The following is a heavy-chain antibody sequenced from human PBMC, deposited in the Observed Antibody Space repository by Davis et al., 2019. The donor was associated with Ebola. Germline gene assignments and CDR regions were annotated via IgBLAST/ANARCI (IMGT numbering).Heavy chain of an antibody. CDR1: GGYISGYY. CDR2: LYHGGGT. V-gene: IGHV4-59*08. Sequence: SETLSLTCTVPGGYISGYYWSWIRQPPAQGLEWIGNLYHGGGTNYSPSLKSRLTISVDTSKNQFSLTLSSVAAADTAVYYCARQSSSSWGDYWGQGTLVIVSS. CDR3: ARQSSSSWGDY. D-gene: IGHD6-6*01. J-gene: IGHJ4*02.